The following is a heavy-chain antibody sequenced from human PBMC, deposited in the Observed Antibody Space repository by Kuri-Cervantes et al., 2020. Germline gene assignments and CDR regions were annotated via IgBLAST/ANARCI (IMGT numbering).Heavy chain of an antibody. Sequence: GESLKLSCAASGFTFSNYAMHWVRQAPGKGLEWVAGISNDGSYKPYADSVKGRVTISRENSQNTLYLQMNSLRAEDTALYYCAKERLGGYSYGFGYYYYGMDVWGQGTTVTVSS. CDR1: GFTFSNYA. D-gene: IGHD5-18*01. V-gene: IGHV3-30*01. CDR3: AKERLGGYSYGFGYYYYGMDV. J-gene: IGHJ6*02. CDR2: ISNDGSYK.